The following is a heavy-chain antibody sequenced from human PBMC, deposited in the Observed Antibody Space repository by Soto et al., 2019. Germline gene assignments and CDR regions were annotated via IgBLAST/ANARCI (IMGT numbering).Heavy chain of an antibody. Sequence: ASVKVSCKASGYTFTGYYMHWVRQAPGQGLEWMGWMNPNSGNTGYAQKFQGRVTMTRNTSISTAYMELSSLRSEDTAVYYCAREEVVRGVLGYYYYYGMDVWGQGTTVTVSS. CDR3: AREEVVRGVLGYYYYYGMDV. CDR2: MNPNSGNT. J-gene: IGHJ6*02. D-gene: IGHD3-10*01. V-gene: IGHV1-8*02. CDR1: GYTFTGYY.